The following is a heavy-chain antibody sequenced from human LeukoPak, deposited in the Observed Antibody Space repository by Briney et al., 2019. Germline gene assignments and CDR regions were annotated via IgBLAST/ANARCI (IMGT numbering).Heavy chain of an antibody. V-gene: IGHV3-23*01. D-gene: IGHD3-22*01. CDR1: GITLSNYG. Sequence: GSLRLSCAVSGITLSNYGMTWVRQAPGKGLEWVAGIGGSGGGTNYADSVKGRFTISRDNSKNTLYLQMNSLRAEDTAVYFCAERGVVIRVILVGFHREANYFDSWGQGALVTVSS. CDR3: AERGVVIRVILVGFHREANYFDS. J-gene: IGHJ4*02. CDR2: IGGSGGGT.